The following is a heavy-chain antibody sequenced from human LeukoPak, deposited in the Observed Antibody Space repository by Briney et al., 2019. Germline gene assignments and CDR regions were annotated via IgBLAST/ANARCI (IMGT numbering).Heavy chain of an antibody. V-gene: IGHV4-61*01. CDR3: ARGSRGYTYG. CDR1: GASVSSGSYY. CDR2: IYYSGST. Sequence: PSETLSLTCTVSGASVSSGSYYWSWIRQPPGKGLEWIGYIYYSGSTNYNPSLKSRVTISVDTSKNQFSLKLSSVTAADTAVYYCARGSRGYTYGWGQGTLVTVSS. J-gene: IGHJ4*02. D-gene: IGHD5-18*01.